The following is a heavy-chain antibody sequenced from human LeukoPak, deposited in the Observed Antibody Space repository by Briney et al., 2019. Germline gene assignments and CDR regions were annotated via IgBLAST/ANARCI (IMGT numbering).Heavy chain of an antibody. V-gene: IGHV1-8*03. CDR1: GYTFTSYD. Sequence: GASVEVSCKASGYTFTSYDINWVRHATGQGLEWMGWMNPNSGNTGYAQKFQGRVTITRNTSISTAYMELSSLRSEDTAVYYCATHYDFWSDYDYWGQGTLVTVSS. J-gene: IGHJ4*02. CDR3: ATHYDFWSDYDY. D-gene: IGHD3-3*01. CDR2: MNPNSGNT.